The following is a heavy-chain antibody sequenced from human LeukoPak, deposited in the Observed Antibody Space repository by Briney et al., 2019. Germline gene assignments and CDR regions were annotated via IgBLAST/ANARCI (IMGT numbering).Heavy chain of an antibody. Sequence: ASVKVSCKASGDTFNIFAISWVRQAPGQGLEWMGGIITVYGTPNYAQKFQGRVTITADESTNTVFMGLSSLGSEDTAVYYCASGADKRLGYYYYYMDVWGKGTTVTVSS. V-gene: IGHV1-69*01. J-gene: IGHJ6*03. D-gene: IGHD2-15*01. CDR1: GDTFNIFA. CDR3: ASGADKRLGYYYYYMDV. CDR2: IITVYGTP.